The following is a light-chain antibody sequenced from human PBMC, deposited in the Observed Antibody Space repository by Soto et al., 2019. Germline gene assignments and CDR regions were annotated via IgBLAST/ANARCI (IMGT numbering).Light chain of an antibody. CDR2: EGS. CDR1: QSVSSY. CDR3: QQRNNWPWT. Sequence: IGFTQSPATLSLSPGQTATLSCRASQSVSSYLAWYQQKAGQAPRLLIYEGSNRATGIPTRFSGSGSGTDFTLTISGLEPEDFAVYYCQQRNNWPWTFGQGTKVDIK. J-gene: IGKJ1*01. V-gene: IGKV3-11*01.